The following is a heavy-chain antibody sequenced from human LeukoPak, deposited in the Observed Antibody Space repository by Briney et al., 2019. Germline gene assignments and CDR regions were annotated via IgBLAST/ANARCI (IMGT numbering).Heavy chain of an antibody. CDR2: ISYDGSNK. CDR1: GFTFSSYA. D-gene: IGHD2-2*03. J-gene: IGHJ6*02. CDR3: ARDPMDIVVVPAVMGNYYYGMDV. Sequence: GGFLRLSCAASGFTFSSYAMHWVRQAPGKGLEWVAVISYDGSNKYYADSVKGRFTISRDNSKNTLYLQMNSLRAEDTAVYYCARDPMDIVVVPAVMGNYYYGMDVWGQGTTVTVSS. V-gene: IGHV3-30-3*01.